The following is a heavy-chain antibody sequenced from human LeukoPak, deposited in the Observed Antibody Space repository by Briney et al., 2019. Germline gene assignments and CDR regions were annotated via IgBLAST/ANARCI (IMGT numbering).Heavy chain of an antibody. CDR2: ISSSSSYI. CDR1: GFTFSSYS. D-gene: IGHD5-24*01. CDR3: ARDGYNYSPFDY. V-gene: IGHV3-21*04. Sequence: AGGSLRLSCAASGFTFSSYSMNWVRQAPGKGLEWVSSISSSSSYIYYADSVKGRFTISRDNAKNSLYLQMNSLRAEDTAVYYCARDGYNYSPFDYWGQGTLVTVSS. J-gene: IGHJ4*02.